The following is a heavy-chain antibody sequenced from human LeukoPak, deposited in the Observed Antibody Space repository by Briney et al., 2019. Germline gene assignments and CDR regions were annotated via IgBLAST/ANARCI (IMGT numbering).Heavy chain of an antibody. J-gene: IGHJ5*02. Sequence: SETLSLTCAVYGGSFCGYYWSWIRQPPGKGLEWIGEINHSGSTNYNPSLKSRVTISVDTSKNQFSLKLSSVTAADTAVYYCARRGYYYDSSGYYSSRWFDPWGQGTLVTVSS. CDR2: INHSGST. V-gene: IGHV4-34*01. CDR3: ARRGYYYDSSGYYSSRWFDP. D-gene: IGHD3-22*01. CDR1: GGSFCGYY.